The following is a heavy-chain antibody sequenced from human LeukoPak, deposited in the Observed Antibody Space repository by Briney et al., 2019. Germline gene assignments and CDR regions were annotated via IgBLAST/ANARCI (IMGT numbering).Heavy chain of an antibody. CDR2: ISGSGGST. CDR3: AKDGGFGELNNWFDP. D-gene: IGHD3-10*01. CDR1: GFTFSSYA. Sequence: GGSLRLSCAASGFTFSSYAMSWVRQAPGKGLEWVSAISGSGGSTYYADSVKGRFTISRDNSKNTLYLQMNSLRAEDTAVYYCAKDGGFGELNNWFDPWGQGTLVTVSS. J-gene: IGHJ5*02. V-gene: IGHV3-23*01.